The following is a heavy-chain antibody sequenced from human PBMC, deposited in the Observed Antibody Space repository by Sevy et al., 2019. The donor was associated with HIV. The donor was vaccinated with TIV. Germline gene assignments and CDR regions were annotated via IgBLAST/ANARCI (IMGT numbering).Heavy chain of an antibody. CDR1: GFTFSTYG. D-gene: IGHD3-9*01. J-gene: IGHJ6*02. V-gene: IGHV3-30*03. CDR3: ARDFTGFYGMDV. CDR2: ISYNGVSK. Sequence: GSLRLSCAASGFTFSTYGMHWVRQAPGKGLEWVAVISYNGVSKFYTDSVKGRFTISRDNSKSTQYLQMNSLRVEDTAVYYCARDFTGFYGMDVWGQGTTVTVSS.